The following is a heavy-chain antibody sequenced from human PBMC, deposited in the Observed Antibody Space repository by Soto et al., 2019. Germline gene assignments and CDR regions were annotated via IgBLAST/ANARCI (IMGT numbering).Heavy chain of an antibody. CDR1: GFSFSGHW. CDR3: ASWTYNSGWYLGS. V-gene: IGHV3-7*03. Sequence: EVQLVESGGGLVQPGGSLRLYCAASGFSFSGHWMGWVRQAPGKGLEWVANIKQDGSEKYYADSVKGRFTISRDNAKNSLYLQMDSLRAEDTAVYYCASWTYNSGWYLGSWGQGTLVTVSS. D-gene: IGHD6-19*01. CDR2: IKQDGSEK. J-gene: IGHJ4*02.